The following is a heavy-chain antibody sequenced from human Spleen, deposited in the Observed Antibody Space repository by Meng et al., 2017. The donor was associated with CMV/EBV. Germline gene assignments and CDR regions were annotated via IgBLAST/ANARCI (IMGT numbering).Heavy chain of an antibody. CDR2: ISGSTNTI. V-gene: IGHV3-11*01. J-gene: IGHJ4*02. CDR3: AREDQGDYWFDY. Sequence: CAASGFIFSGHYMSWIRQAPGKGLEWISYISGSTNTIHYAASVRGRFTISRDNAKNLLHLQMNSLRAEDTAVYYCAREDQGDYWFDYWGQGTLVTVSS. D-gene: IGHD4-17*01. CDR1: GFIFSGHY.